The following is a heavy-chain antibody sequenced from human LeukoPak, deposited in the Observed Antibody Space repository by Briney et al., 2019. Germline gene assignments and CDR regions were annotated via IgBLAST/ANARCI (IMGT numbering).Heavy chain of an antibody. V-gene: IGHV1-18*01. D-gene: IGHD3-22*01. J-gene: IGHJ4*02. CDR3: ARDAILSYYSDGSAYHGFDF. CDR1: GYTFTNIV. Sequence: ASVKVSCKASGYTFTNIVVSWVRQAPGQGLEWMGWISPYNGNTYSAQKFQGRVTMTTDTPTNTAYMDLRSLRSDDTAMYYCARDAILSYYSDGSAYHGFDFWGQGTLVTVSS. CDR2: ISPYNGNT.